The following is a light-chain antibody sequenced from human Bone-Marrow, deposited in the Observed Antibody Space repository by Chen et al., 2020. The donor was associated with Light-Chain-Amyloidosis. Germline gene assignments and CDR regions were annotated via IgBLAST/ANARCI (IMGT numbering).Light chain of an antibody. J-gene: IGLJ1*01. CDR3: SSYTITNTLV. V-gene: IGLV2-14*01. CDR2: EVT. CDR1: SRDVGGDNH. Sequence: QSALTQPASVSGSPGQSITISCTGTSRDVGGDNHVSWYQQHPDKVPKLMIYEVTNRPSWVPDRFSGSKFDNTASLTISGLQTEDEADYFCSSYTITNTLVFGSGTRVTVL.